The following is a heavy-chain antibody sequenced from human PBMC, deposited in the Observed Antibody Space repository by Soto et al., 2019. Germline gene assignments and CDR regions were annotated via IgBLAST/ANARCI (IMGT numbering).Heavy chain of an antibody. Sequence: QVQLVESGGGVVQPGRSLRLSCAASGFTFSSYGMHWVRQAPGKGLEWVAVISYDGSNKYYADSVKGRFTISRDNSKNTLYLQMNCLRAEDTAVYYCAKGPWYSSGWYGGAFDIWGQGTMVTVSS. D-gene: IGHD6-19*01. CDR1: GFTFSSYG. CDR2: ISYDGSNK. J-gene: IGHJ3*02. CDR3: AKGPWYSSGWYGGAFDI. V-gene: IGHV3-30*18.